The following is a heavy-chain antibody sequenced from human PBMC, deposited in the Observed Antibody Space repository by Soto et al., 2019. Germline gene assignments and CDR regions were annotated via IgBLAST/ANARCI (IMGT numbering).Heavy chain of an antibody. Sequence: PGESLKISCKCSGYSFTIYWISWVRQMPGKGLEWMGRIDPSDSYTNYSPSFQGHVTISADKSISTAYLQWSSLKDSDTAMYYCARQPILRDYVWGSYPTRDDIWGQGTMVTVSS. CDR1: GYSFTIYW. V-gene: IGHV5-10-1*01. CDR3: ARQPILRDYVWGSYPTRDDI. D-gene: IGHD3-16*02. J-gene: IGHJ3*02. CDR2: IDPSDSYT.